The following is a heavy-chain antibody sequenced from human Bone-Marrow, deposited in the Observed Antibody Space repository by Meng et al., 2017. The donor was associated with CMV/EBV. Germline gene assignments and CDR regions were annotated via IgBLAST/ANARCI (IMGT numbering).Heavy chain of an antibody. D-gene: IGHD2-2*01. CDR2: ISSSSSYI. Sequence: GESLKISCAVSGFTFTNYWMNWVRQAPGKGLEWVSSISSSSSYIYYADSVKGRFTISRDNAKNSLYLQMNSLRAEDTAVYYCARDRCSSTSCPVDYWVQGTLVTVSS. V-gene: IGHV3-21*01. CDR3: ARDRCSSTSCPVDY. CDR1: GFTFTNYW. J-gene: IGHJ4*02.